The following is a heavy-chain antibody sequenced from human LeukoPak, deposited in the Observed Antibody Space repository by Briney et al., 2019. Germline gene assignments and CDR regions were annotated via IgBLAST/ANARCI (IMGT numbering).Heavy chain of an antibody. CDR3: ARVALTYCSTTSCYVFDY. V-gene: IGHV4-30-4*01. D-gene: IGHD2-2*01. CDR2: IYSSGYT. J-gene: IGHJ4*02. Sequence: PSETLSLTCTVSGGSISSGDYHWSWIRQPPGMGLEWIGYIYSSGYTYYNPSLKSRLTISVDTSKNQFSLKLSSVTAADTAVYYCARVALTYCSTTSCYVFDYWGQGTLVTVSS. CDR1: GGSISSGDYH.